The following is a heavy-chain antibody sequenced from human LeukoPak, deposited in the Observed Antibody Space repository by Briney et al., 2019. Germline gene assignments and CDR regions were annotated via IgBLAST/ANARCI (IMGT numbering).Heavy chain of an antibody. J-gene: IGHJ4*02. CDR3: TRVDTAMVIDY. Sequence: SVTVPFTASGGTFSSYAISWVRRAPGQGLEWMGRIIPILGIANYAQKFQGRVTITADKSTSTAYMELSSLRSEDTAVYYCTRVDTAMVIDYWGQATLVTVSS. CDR2: IIPILGIA. CDR1: GGTFSSYA. D-gene: IGHD5-18*01. V-gene: IGHV1-69*04.